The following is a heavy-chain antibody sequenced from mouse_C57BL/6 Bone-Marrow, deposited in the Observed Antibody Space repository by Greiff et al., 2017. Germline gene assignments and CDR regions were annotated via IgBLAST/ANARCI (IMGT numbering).Heavy chain of an antibody. J-gene: IGHJ2*01. CDR3: ARGGYYVEDYFDY. D-gene: IGHD2-3*01. Sequence: VQLQQSGPELVKPGASVKISCKASGYTFTDYYMNWVKQSHGKSLEWIGDINPNNGGTSYNQKFKGKATLTVDKSSSTAYMERRSLTSEDSAVYYCARGGYYVEDYFDYWGQGTTLTVSS. CDR2: INPNNGGT. V-gene: IGHV1-26*01. CDR1: GYTFTDYY.